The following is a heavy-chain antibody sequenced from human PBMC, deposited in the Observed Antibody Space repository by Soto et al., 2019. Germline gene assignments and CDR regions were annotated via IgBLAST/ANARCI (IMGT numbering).Heavy chain of an antibody. CDR3: ARDPVVVVAATNWFDP. J-gene: IGHJ5*02. V-gene: IGHV1-18*01. CDR2: ISAYNGNT. D-gene: IGHD2-15*01. CDR1: GYTFTSYG. Sequence: ASVKVSCKASGYTFTSYGISWVRQAPGQGLEWMGWISAYNGNTNYAQKLQGRVTMTTDTSTSTAYMELRSLRSDDTAVYYCARDPVVVVAATNWFDPWGQGTLVTVSS.